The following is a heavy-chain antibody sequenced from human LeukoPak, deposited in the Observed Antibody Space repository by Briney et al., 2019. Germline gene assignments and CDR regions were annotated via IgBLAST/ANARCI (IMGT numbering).Heavy chain of an antibody. CDR1: GGSIGGGTYY. J-gene: IGHJ3*02. Sequence: TLSLTCTVSGGSIGGGTYYWSCIRQPAGKGLEWIGRIYTSGSTNHNPSLKSRVTISVDPSKNPFSLKLSSVTAADTAVYYCGRDVGYSYGYYAFDIWGQGTMVTVSS. CDR2: IYTSGST. CDR3: GRDVGYSYGYYAFDI. V-gene: IGHV4-61*02. D-gene: IGHD5-18*01.